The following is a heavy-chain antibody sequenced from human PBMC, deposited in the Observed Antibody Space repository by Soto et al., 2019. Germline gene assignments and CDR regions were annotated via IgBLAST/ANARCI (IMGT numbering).Heavy chain of an antibody. V-gene: IGHV3-53*04. D-gene: IGHD3-10*01. J-gene: IGHJ6*02. CDR2: IYSGGST. CDR1: GFTVSSNY. CDR3: ARANYGSGGRRYYYGMDV. Sequence: GGSLRLSCAASGFTVSSNYMSWVRQAPGKGLEWVSVIYSGGSTYYADSVKGRFTISRHNSKNTLYLQMNSLRAEDTAVYYCARANYGSGGRRYYYGMDVWGQGTTVTV.